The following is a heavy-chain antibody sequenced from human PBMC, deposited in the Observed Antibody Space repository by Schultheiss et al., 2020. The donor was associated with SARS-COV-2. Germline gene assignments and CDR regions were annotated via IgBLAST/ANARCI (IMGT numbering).Heavy chain of an antibody. CDR2: IDWDDDK. V-gene: IGHV2-70*12. CDR1: GFSLSTSGVG. D-gene: IGHD6-19*01. J-gene: IGHJ1*01. CDR3: AQLSSGWYVPAEYFQH. Sequence: SGPTLVKPTQTLTLTCTFSGFSLSTSGVGVGWIRQPPGKALEWLARIDWDDDKYYSTSLKTRLTISKDTSKNQVVLTMTNMDPVDTATYYCAQLSSGWYVPAEYFQHWGQGTLVTVSS.